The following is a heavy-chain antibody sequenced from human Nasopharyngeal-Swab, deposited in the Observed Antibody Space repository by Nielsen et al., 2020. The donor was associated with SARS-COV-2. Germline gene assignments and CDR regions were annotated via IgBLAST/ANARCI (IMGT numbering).Heavy chain of an antibody. D-gene: IGHD4-11*01. J-gene: IGHJ6*02. CDR3: ARDQGSNPDYYGMDV. V-gene: IGHV1-2*04. CDR2: INPNSGGT. Sequence: ASVKVSCKASGYTFAGYYMHWVRQAPGQGLEWMGWINPNSGGTNYAQKFQGWVTMTRDTSISTAYMELSRLRSDDTVVYYCARDQGSNPDYYGMDVWGQGTTVTVSS. CDR1: GYTFAGYY.